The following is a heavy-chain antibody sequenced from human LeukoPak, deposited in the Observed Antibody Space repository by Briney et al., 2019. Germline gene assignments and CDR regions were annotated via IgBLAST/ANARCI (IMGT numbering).Heavy chain of an antibody. CDR3: AKAELLDYFDY. V-gene: IGHV3-9*01. J-gene: IGHJ4*02. D-gene: IGHD1-26*01. CDR1: GFTFDDYA. Sequence: TGRSLRLSCAASGFTFDDYAMHWVRQAPGKGLEWVSGISWNSGSIGYADSVKGGFTISRDNAKNSLYLQMNSLRAEDTALYYCAKAELLDYFDYWGQGTLVTVSS. CDR2: ISWNSGSI.